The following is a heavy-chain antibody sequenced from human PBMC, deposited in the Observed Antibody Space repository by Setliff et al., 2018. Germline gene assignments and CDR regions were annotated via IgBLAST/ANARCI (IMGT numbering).Heavy chain of an antibody. V-gene: IGHV4-34*12. CDR1: GGSFSGYY. J-gene: IGHJ4*02. CDR2: IIHSGST. Sequence: SETLYLTCAVYGGSFSGYYWSWIRQPPGKRLEWIGEIIHSGSTNYNPSLKSRVTISMDTSKNQFSLRVSSVTAADTAVYYCARPFSRREKFLLDYWGQGALVTVSS. CDR3: ARPFSRREKFLLDY.